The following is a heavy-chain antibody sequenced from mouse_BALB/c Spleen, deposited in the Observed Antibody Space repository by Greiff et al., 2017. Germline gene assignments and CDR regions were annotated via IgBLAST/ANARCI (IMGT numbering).Heavy chain of an antibody. V-gene: IGHV5-6*02. D-gene: IGHD4-1*01. CDR1: GFTFSSYG. CDR3: ARATGTRDYFDY. J-gene: IGHJ2*01. Sequence: EVKFEESGGDLVKPGGSLKLSCAASGFTFSSYGMSWVRQTPDKRLEWVATISSGGSYTYYPDSVKGRFTISRDNAKNTLYLQMSSLKSEDTAMYYCARATGTRDYFDYWGQGTTLTVTS. CDR2: ISSGGSYT.